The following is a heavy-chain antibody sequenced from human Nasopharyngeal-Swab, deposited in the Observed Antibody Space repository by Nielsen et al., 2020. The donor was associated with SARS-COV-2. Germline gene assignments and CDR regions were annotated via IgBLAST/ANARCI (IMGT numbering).Heavy chain of an antibody. J-gene: IGHJ4*02. V-gene: IGHV3-23*01. CDR2: ISGSGGST. Sequence: GGSLRLSCAASGFTFSSYAMSWVRQAPGKGPEWVSAISGSGGSTYYADSVKGRFTISRDNSKNTLYLQMNSLRAEDTAVYYCAKSNDILTGYSFDYWGQGTLVTVSS. CDR3: AKSNDILTGYSFDY. CDR1: GFTFSSYA. D-gene: IGHD3-9*01.